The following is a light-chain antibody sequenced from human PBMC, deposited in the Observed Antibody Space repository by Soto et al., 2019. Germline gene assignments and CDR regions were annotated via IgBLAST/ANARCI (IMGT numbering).Light chain of an antibody. J-gene: IGKJ1*01. CDR2: GAS. Sequence: EIVMTQSPATLSVSPGERATLSCRASQSVSSDLAWYHQKPGQAPRRLIFGASFRATGIPDRFSGSGSGTEFILTISSLQPDDFATYYCQQYNSYPWTFGQGTKVDIK. V-gene: IGKV3D-15*01. CDR1: QSVSSD. CDR3: QQYNSYPWT.